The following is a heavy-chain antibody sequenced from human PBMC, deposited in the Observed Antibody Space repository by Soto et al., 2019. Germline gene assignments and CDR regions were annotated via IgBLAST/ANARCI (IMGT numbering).Heavy chain of an antibody. CDR2: ISYDGSNK. V-gene: IGHV3-30*03. CDR3: AAPIHPVASPFDY. D-gene: IGHD6-19*01. J-gene: IGHJ4*02. Sequence: GGSLRLSCAASGFTFSSYGMHWVRQAPGKGLEWVAVISYDGSNKYYADSVKGRFTISRDNSKNTLYLQMNSLRAEDTAVYYCAAPIHPVASPFDYSGQGTLVTVSS. CDR1: GFTFSSYG.